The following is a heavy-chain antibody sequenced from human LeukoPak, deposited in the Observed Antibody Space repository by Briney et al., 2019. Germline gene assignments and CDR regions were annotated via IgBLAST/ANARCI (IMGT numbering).Heavy chain of an antibody. CDR2: ICTAGDT. CDR1: GFTFSSYD. Sequence: PGGSLRLSCAASGFTFSSYDMHWVRQATGKGLEWVSAICTAGDTYYPGSVKGRFTISRENAKNSLYLQMNCIRAGDKAVYYCVRGSRENWYFDLWGRGTLVTVSS. V-gene: IGHV3-13*04. CDR3: VRGSRENWYFDL. J-gene: IGHJ2*01.